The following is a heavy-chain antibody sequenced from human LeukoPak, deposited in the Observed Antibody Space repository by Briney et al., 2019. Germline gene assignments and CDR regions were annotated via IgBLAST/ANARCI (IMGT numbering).Heavy chain of an antibody. CDR2: ISAYNGNT. Sequence: ASVTVSCKASGYTFTSYGISWVRQAPGQGLEWMGWISAYNGNTNYAQKLQGRVTMTTDTSAGTAYMELRSLRSDDTAVYYCARDVPPSSGYYSGIDYWGQGTLVTVSS. CDR3: ARDVPPSSGYYSGIDY. V-gene: IGHV1-18*01. CDR1: GYTFTSYG. J-gene: IGHJ4*02. D-gene: IGHD3-22*01.